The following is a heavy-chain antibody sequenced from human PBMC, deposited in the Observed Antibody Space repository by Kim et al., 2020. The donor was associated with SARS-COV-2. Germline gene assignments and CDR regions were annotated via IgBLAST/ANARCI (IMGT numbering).Heavy chain of an antibody. CDR2: ISGGGGST. D-gene: IGHD6-13*01. J-gene: IGHJ6*02. CDR1: GFTFNNYA. V-gene: IGHV3-43*02. Sequence: GGSLRLSCAASGFTFNNYAMNWVRQAPGKGLEWVSLISGGGGSTYYADSVKGRFTISRDNSKNSLYLQMNRLRTEDTALYYCAKRLDTMTNTVTAVFIAAADYNGMDVWGQGATVTVSS. CDR3: AKRLDTMTNTVTAVFIAAADYNGMDV.